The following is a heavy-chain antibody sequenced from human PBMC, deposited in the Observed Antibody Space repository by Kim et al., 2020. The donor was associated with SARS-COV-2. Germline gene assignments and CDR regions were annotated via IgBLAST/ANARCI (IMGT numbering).Heavy chain of an antibody. Sequence: SVKGRFTISRDNSKNTLNLQINSLRAEDTAVYYCAREGYDSSGYYATPDYWGQGTLVTVSS. V-gene: IGHV3-30*07. D-gene: IGHD3-22*01. CDR3: AREGYDSSGYYATPDY. J-gene: IGHJ4*02.